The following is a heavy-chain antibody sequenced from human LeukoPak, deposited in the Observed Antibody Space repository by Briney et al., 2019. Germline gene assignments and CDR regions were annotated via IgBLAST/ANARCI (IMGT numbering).Heavy chain of an antibody. CDR3: ARTVYYDTWFDP. D-gene: IGHD3-22*01. CDR1: GGSISSYY. CDR2: IYHSGST. V-gene: IGHV4-59*01. Sequence: SETLSLTCTVSGGSISSYYWGWIRQPPGKGLEWIGHIYHSGSTTYNPSLKSRLTMSIDTSNNQFSLRLSSVTAADTAVYYCARTVYYDTWFDPWGQGTLVSVSS. J-gene: IGHJ5*02.